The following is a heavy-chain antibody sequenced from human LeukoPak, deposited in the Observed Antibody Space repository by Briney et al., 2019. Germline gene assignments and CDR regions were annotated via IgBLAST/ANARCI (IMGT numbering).Heavy chain of an antibody. Sequence: PGRSLRLSCAASGFTFSSYGMHWVRQAPGKGLEWVAFIRYDGSNKYYADSVKGRFTISRDNSKNTLYLQMNSLRAEDTAVYYCARVYSGYSSRWGQGTLVTVSS. V-gene: IGHV3-30*02. CDR1: GFTFSSYG. CDR2: IRYDGSNK. CDR3: ARVYSGYSSR. D-gene: IGHD6-13*01. J-gene: IGHJ4*02.